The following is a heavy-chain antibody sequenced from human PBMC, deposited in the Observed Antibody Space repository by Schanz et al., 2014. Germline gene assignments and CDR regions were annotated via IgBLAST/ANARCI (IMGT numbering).Heavy chain of an antibody. CDR1: GYIFGSHG. Sequence: QLMQSGSEVRKPWASVKVSCKASGYIFGSHGMTWVRQAPGQGPELMGWINAHTGNTQYAQKFQGRVNMTRDTVTTTVHMELTRLRSDDTAIYYCARVRSATNRYNNPGAMDVWGQGTRVTVSS. CDR2: INAHTGNT. CDR3: ARVRSATNRYNNPGAMDV. D-gene: IGHD1-20*01. J-gene: IGHJ3*01. V-gene: IGHV1-18*01.